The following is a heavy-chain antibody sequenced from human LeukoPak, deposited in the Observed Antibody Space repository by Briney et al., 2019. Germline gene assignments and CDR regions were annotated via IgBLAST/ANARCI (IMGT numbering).Heavy chain of an antibody. V-gene: IGHV3-23*01. CDR2: TRGSDAST. CDR3: ATPAAYFYDGGGYLSH. J-gene: IGHJ4*02. Sequence: GGSLRLSCAASGFAFSSYAMSWVRQTPGKGLEWVSVTRGSDASTHYLDSVKGRFTISRDTSKSTLYLQMNSLRAEDTAVYYCATPAAYFYDGGGYLSHWGQGTLVTVSS. D-gene: IGHD3-22*01. CDR1: GFAFSSYA.